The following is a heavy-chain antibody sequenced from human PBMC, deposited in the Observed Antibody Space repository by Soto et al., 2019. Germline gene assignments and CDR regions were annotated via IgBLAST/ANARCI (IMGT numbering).Heavy chain of an antibody. J-gene: IGHJ6*02. Sequence: QVQLVQSGAEVKKPGSSVKVSCKASGGTFSSYAISWVRQAPGQGLEWMGGIIPIFGTANYAQKFQGRVTITADKSTSTAYMELSSLRSEDTAVYYCARKNRYDFWSGYYPPDYYYYGMDVWGQGTTVTVSS. CDR2: IIPIFGTA. CDR1: GGTFSSYA. D-gene: IGHD3-3*01. CDR3: ARKNRYDFWSGYYPPDYYYYGMDV. V-gene: IGHV1-69*06.